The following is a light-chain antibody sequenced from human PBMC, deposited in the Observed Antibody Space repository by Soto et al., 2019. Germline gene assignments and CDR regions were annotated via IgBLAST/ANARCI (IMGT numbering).Light chain of an antibody. CDR2: AAS. CDR3: QQTNSLPHT. V-gene: IGKV1-39*01. Sequence: DIQMTQSPSSLSASVGDRVTITCRASQSISSYLYWYQQKPGKAPRLLIYAASNLHSGVPSRFSGNASGTDFTLTISSLQPEDFATYYCQQTNSLPHTFGQGTKVDIK. CDR1: QSISSY. J-gene: IGKJ2*01.